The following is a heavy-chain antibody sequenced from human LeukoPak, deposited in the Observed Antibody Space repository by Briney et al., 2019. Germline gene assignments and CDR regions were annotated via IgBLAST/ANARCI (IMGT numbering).Heavy chain of an antibody. Sequence: GESLKISCKGSGYSFTSYWISWVRQMPGKGLEWMGRIDPSDSYTNYSPSFQGHVTISADKSISTAYLQWSSLRASDTAMYYCARVTRRYCSGGSCYSVAWFDPWGQGTLVTVSS. CDR1: GYSFTSYW. V-gene: IGHV5-10-1*01. CDR3: ARVTRRYCSGGSCYSVAWFDP. D-gene: IGHD2-15*01. CDR2: IDPSDSYT. J-gene: IGHJ5*02.